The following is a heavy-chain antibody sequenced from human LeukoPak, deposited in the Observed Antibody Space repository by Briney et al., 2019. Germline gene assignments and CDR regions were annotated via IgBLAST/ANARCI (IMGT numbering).Heavy chain of an antibody. D-gene: IGHD3-10*01. CDR2: IKSKTDGGTT. CDR3: TIDAWFGEPMALDY. Sequence: PGGSLRLSCAASGFTFSNAWMTWVRQAPGKGLEWVGRIKSKTDGGTTDHAAPVKGRFTISRDDSKTTLYLQMNSLKIEDTAVYYCTIDAWFGEPMALDYWGQGILVTVSS. CDR1: GFTFSNAW. V-gene: IGHV3-15*01. J-gene: IGHJ4*02.